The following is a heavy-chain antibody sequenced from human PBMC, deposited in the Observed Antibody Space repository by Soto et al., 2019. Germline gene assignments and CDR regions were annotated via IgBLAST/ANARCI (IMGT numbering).Heavy chain of an antibody. D-gene: IGHD2-15*01. V-gene: IGHV4-30-2*01. CDR2: IYSSGRT. Sequence: TLSLTCAVSGGSISSGGYPWSWIRQPPGKGLEWIGYIYSSGRTDYNPSLKSRVTVSVDRSKNQFSLKLSSVTAADTAVYYCARGYCSGGSCYGGFDPWGQGTLVTVSS. CDR1: GGSISSGGYP. CDR3: ARGYCSGGSCYGGFDP. J-gene: IGHJ5*02.